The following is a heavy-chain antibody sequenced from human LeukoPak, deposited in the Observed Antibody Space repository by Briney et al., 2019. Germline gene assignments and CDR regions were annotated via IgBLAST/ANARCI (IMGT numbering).Heavy chain of an antibody. D-gene: IGHD4-23*01. CDR2: INEDGSTT. CDR1: GFTFSSNW. CDR3: ARRVRPIDY. V-gene: IGHV3-74*01. Sequence: GGSLRLSCAASGFTFSSNWMHWVRQAPGKGLVWVSRINEDGSTTNYADSVKGRSTIFRDNAKNTLYLQMNSLRAEDTAVYYCARRVRPIDYWGQGTLVTVSS. J-gene: IGHJ4*02.